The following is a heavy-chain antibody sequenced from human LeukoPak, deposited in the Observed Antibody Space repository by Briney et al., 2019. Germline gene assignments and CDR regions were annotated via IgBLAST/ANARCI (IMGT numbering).Heavy chain of an antibody. CDR2: IYTSGST. Sequence: SETLSLTCTVSGGSISSGSYYWSWIRQPAGKGLEWIGRIYTSGSTNYTPSLKSRVTISIDTSKNHFSLKLSSVTAADTAVYYCARTRYYYNSRSYGAPYYFDYWGQGTLVTVSS. D-gene: IGHD3-10*01. CDR1: GGSISSGSYY. CDR3: ARTRYYYNSRSYGAPYYFDY. V-gene: IGHV4-61*02. J-gene: IGHJ4*02.